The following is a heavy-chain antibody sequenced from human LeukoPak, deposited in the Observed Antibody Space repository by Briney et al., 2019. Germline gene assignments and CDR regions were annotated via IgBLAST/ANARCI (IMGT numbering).Heavy chain of an antibody. Sequence: SETLSLTCTVSGGSISSYYWSWIRQPPGKGLEWIGYIYYSGSTNFNPSLKSRVTISVDTSKNQFSLKLSSVTAADTAVYYCARLSSSSYFDYWGRGTLVTVSS. D-gene: IGHD6-6*01. CDR3: ARLSSSSYFDY. V-gene: IGHV4-59*01. CDR1: GGSISSYY. CDR2: IYYSGST. J-gene: IGHJ4*02.